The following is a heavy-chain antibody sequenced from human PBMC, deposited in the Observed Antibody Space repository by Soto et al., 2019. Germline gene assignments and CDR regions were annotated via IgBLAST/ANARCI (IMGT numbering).Heavy chain of an antibody. CDR1: GFTFSTYA. Sequence: EVQLLESGGGLVQPGGSLRLSCAASGFTFSTYAMNWVRQAPGNGLEWVSAISGSGGSIHYADSVKGRFTISRDNSKKTLYQKMIRLRAEDQAVYHYVTGYWRGDVWGPGTRVNVSS. CDR3: VTGYWRGDV. J-gene: IGHJ6*02. D-gene: IGHD2-8*02. V-gene: IGHV3-23*01. CDR2: ISGSGGSI.